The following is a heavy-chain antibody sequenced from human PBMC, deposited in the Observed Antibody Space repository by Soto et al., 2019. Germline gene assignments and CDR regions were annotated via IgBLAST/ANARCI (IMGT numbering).Heavy chain of an antibody. CDR3: ARDSSYYYGMDV. CDR1: GGSVSSGSYY. J-gene: IGHJ6*02. V-gene: IGHV4-61*01. Sequence: QVQLQESGPGLVKPSETLSLTCTVSGGSVSSGSYYWSWIRQPPGKGLEWIGYIYYSGSTNYNPSLKRRXXIXVXXSKNQFSLKLSSVTAADTAVYYCARDSSYYYGMDVWGQGTTVTVSS. CDR2: IYYSGST.